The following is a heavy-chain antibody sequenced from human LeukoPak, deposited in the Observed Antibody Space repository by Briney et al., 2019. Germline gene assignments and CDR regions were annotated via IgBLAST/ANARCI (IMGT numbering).Heavy chain of an antibody. D-gene: IGHD2-2*01. CDR1: GGSFSGYY. CDR2: INHSGST. CDR3: SRAYCTSTTCYSVAFDI. Sequence: PSETLSLTCAVYGGSFSGYYLTWIRQPPGKGLEWIGEINHSGSTNYNPSLKSRVTISVDTSKNQFSLKLSSVTAADTAVYHCSRAYCTSTTCYSVAFDIWGQGTMVTVSS. V-gene: IGHV4-34*01. J-gene: IGHJ3*02.